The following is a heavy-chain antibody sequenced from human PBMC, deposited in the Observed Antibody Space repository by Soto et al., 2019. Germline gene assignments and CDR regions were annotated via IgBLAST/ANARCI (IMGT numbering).Heavy chain of an antibody. J-gene: IGHJ3*02. CDR3: ARDRKGKVGSGYYVLVAFDI. CDR1: GFTFSNYA. D-gene: IGHD3-3*01. Sequence: GGSLRLSCAASGFTFSNYAMHWVRQAPGKGLEWVAVISYDGTNKYYADSVKGRFTISRDNSKNTLYLQMNSLRAEDTAVYYCARDRKGKVGSGYYVLVAFDIWGQGTMVTVSS. V-gene: IGHV3-30-3*01. CDR2: ISYDGTNK.